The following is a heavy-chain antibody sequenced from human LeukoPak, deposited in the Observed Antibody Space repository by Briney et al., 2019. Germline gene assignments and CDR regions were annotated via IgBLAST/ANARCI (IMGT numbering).Heavy chain of an antibody. V-gene: IGHV3-11*06. CDR3: ATSGTYRFDY. J-gene: IGHJ4*02. CDR2: IGSSSSYT. Sequence: GGSLRLSCAASGFTFSDYYMSWIRQAPGKGLEWVSCIGSSSSYTNYADSVKGRFTISRDNAKNSLYLQMNSLKDGDTAVYYCATSGTYRFDYWGQGTLVTVSS. CDR1: GFTFSDYY. D-gene: IGHD1-26*01.